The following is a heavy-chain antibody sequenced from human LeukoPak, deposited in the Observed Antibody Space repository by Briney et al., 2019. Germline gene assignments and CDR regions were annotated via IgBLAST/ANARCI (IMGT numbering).Heavy chain of an antibody. Sequence: QPGRSLRLSCAASGFTFSSYGMHWVRQAPGKGLEWVAVISYDGSNKYYADSVKGQFTISRDNSKNTLYLQMNSLRAEDTAVYYCAKGAYYYDSSGNHDYWGQETLVTVSS. J-gene: IGHJ4*02. CDR2: ISYDGSNK. CDR3: AKGAYYYDSSGNHDY. CDR1: GFTFSSYG. D-gene: IGHD3-22*01. V-gene: IGHV3-30*18.